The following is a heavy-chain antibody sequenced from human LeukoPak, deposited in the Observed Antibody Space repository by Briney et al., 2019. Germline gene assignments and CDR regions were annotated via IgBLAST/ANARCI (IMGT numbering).Heavy chain of an antibody. CDR3: ARQMSGSDWYLFDY. J-gene: IGHJ4*02. CDR2: IYYSGST. Sequence: SETLSLTCTVSGGSISGYYWSWIRQPPGKGLEWIGYIYYSGSTKYNPSLKSRVTMSVDTSKNQFSLKLSSVTAADTAVYYRARQMSGSDWYLFDYWGQGTLVTVSS. D-gene: IGHD3-9*01. CDR1: GGSISGYY. V-gene: IGHV4-59*08.